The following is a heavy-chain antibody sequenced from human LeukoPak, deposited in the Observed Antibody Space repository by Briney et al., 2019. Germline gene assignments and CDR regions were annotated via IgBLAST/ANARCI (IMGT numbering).Heavy chain of an antibody. Sequence: ASVKVSCKASGYTFTSYDINWVRQATGQGLEWMGWMNPNSGNTGYAQKFQGRVTMTRNTSISTDYMELSSLRSEDTAVYYCARVSRSVWTGYRYYFDYWGQGTLVTVSS. J-gene: IGHJ4*02. V-gene: IGHV1-8*01. CDR2: MNPNSGNT. CDR3: ARVSRSVWTGYRYYFDY. CDR1: GYTFTSYD. D-gene: IGHD3/OR15-3a*01.